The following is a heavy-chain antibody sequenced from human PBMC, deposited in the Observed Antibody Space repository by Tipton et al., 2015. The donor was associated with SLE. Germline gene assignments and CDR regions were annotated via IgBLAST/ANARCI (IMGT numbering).Heavy chain of an antibody. CDR3: ARADSPTENWFDT. D-gene: IGHD4-11*01. CDR2: IYTGGDT. Sequence: TLSLTCSVSGHSIRYGSYFWSWIRQPAGKGLEWIGRIYTGGDTDYNPSLKSRVTISADASKNQFSLNLKSMTAADTGVYYCARADSPTENWFDTWGQGTQVTVSS. V-gene: IGHV4-61*02. CDR1: GHSIRYGSYF. J-gene: IGHJ5*02.